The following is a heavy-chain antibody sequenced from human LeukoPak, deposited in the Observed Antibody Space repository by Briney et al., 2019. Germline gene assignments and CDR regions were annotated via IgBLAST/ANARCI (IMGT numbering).Heavy chain of an antibody. CDR2: IYYSGST. J-gene: IGHJ3*02. V-gene: IGHV4-30-4*08. CDR3: ARGLLGCSGGSCYVWAFDI. CDR1: GGSISSGDYY. D-gene: IGHD2-15*01. Sequence: SETLSLTCTVSGGSISSGDYYWSWIRQPPGKGLEWIGYIYYSGSTYYNPSLKSRVTISVDTSKNQFSLKLSSVTAADTAVYYCARGLLGCSGGSCYVWAFDIRGQGTMVTVSS.